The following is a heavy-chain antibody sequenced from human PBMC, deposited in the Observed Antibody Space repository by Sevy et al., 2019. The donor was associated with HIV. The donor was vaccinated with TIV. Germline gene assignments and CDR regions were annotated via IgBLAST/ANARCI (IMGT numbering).Heavy chain of an antibody. CDR1: GFSLTTSGVG. CDR3: AHRPDNYDILTGYFPNWFDP. CDR2: IYWDDDK. V-gene: IGHV2-5*02. Sequence: SGPTLVNPTQTLTLTCTFSGFSLTTSGVGVGWIRQPPGKALEWLALIYWDDDKRYSPSLKSRLTITNDTSKNQVVLTMTNMDPVDTAAYYCAHRPDNYDILTGYFPNWFDPWGQGTLVTVSS. D-gene: IGHD3-9*01. J-gene: IGHJ5*02.